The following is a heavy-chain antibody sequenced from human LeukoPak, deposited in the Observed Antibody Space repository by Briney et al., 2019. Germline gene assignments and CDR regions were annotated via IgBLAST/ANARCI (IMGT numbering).Heavy chain of an antibody. Sequence: PSETLSLTCTVSGGSISSYYWSWIRQPPGKGLEWIGYIYYSGSTNYNPSLKSRVTISVDTSKNQFSLKLSSVPAAATAVYYCARFSEAFYIWGQGTMGTASP. CDR2: IYYSGST. CDR1: GGSISSYY. D-gene: IGHD3-10*01. J-gene: IGHJ3*02. CDR3: ARFSEAFYI. V-gene: IGHV4-59*01.